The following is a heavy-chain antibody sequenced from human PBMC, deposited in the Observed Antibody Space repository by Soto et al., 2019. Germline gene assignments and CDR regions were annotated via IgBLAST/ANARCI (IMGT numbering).Heavy chain of an antibody. D-gene: IGHD3-22*01. Sequence: QVQLVQSGAEVRKPGSSVKVSCKASGGTFSRHAISWVRQAPGQGLEWMGGIIPIFGTANHAQKFQGRVTIIADDSTSTVYMEVSSLRSEVTAMYYCARGWGYDSNDYYYAYWGQGTLVIVSS. CDR2: IIPIFGTA. CDR3: ARGWGYDSNDYYYAY. V-gene: IGHV1-69*01. J-gene: IGHJ4*02. CDR1: GGTFSRHA.